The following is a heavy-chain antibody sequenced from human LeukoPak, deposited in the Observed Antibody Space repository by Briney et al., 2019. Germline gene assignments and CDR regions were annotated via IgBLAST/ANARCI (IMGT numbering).Heavy chain of an antibody. CDR3: AVAGTTYYYYMDV. J-gene: IGHJ6*03. V-gene: IGHV1-2*02. CDR1: GYTFTGYY. Sequence: ASVKVSCKASGYTFTGYYMHWVRQAPGQGLEWMGWINPNSGGTNYAQKFQGRVTMTRDTSISTAYMKLSRLRSDDTAVYYCAVAGTTYYYYMDVWGKGTTVTVSS. D-gene: IGHD6-19*01. CDR2: INPNSGGT.